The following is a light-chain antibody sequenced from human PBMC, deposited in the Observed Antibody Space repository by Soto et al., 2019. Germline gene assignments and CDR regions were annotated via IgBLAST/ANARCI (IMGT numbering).Light chain of an antibody. J-gene: IGKJ1*01. CDR2: KAS. CDR3: QPLKT. V-gene: IGKV1-5*03. Sequence: DSQMTQSPSTLSASVGDRVTITCRASQSIDNWLAWYQQKPGKAPKILIYKASNLETGVPSRFSGSGSGAEFTLTISSLQPDDFATYYCQPLKTFGQGTKVEIK. CDR1: QSIDNW.